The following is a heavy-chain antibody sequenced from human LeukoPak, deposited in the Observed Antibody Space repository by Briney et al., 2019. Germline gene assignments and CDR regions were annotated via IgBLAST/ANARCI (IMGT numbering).Heavy chain of an antibody. CDR1: GFTFSSYA. D-gene: IGHD6-19*01. CDR2: ISSGSSSI. V-gene: IGHV3-21*01. CDR3: AREAYSSGWYEY. Sequence: AGGSLRLSCAASGFTFSSYAMSWVRQAPGKGLDWVSSISSGSSSISSADSVKGRFTISRDNAKNSLYLQMNSLRAEDTAVYYCAREAYSSGWYEYWGQGTLVTVSS. J-gene: IGHJ4*02.